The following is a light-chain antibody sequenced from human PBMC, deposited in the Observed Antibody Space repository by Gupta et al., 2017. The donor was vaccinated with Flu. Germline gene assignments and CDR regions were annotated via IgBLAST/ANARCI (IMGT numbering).Light chain of an antibody. J-gene: IGKJ1*01. CDR3: QQDNTWPET. Sequence: EIVMTQSPATLSVSPGERATLPCRASQSVSSNLAWYQQKPGQAPRLLIYGASTRATGIPARFSGSGSGTEFTLTISSLQSEDFAVYYCQQDNTWPETFGQGTKVEIK. CDR2: GAS. V-gene: IGKV3-15*01. CDR1: QSVSSN.